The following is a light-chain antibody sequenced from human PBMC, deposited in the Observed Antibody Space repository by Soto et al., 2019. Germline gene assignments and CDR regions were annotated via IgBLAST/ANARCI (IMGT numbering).Light chain of an antibody. J-gene: IGKJ4*01. CDR1: QSLLHSNGYNY. Sequence: DIVMTQSPLSLPVTPGEPASISCRSSQSLLHSNGYNYLDWYLQNPGQSPQLLIYLGSNRASGVPYRFSGSGSGTDFTLKISRVEAEDVGVYYCMQDLHTPFTFGGGPKVEIK. CDR3: MQDLHTPFT. V-gene: IGKV2-28*01. CDR2: LGS.